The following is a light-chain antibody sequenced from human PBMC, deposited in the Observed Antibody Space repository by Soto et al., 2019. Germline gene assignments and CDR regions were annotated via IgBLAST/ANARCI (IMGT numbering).Light chain of an antibody. CDR3: SSFTRSISYV. CDR2: DIS. Sequence: QSVLTQPASVSGSPAQSITISCTGTSRDSGIYNFISWYQLYPGKAPKLLIHDISSRPSGVSNRFSGSKSGNTASLTISGLQADDEADYYCSSFTRSISYVFGSGTKVTVL. J-gene: IGLJ1*01. V-gene: IGLV2-14*01. CDR1: SRDSGIYNF.